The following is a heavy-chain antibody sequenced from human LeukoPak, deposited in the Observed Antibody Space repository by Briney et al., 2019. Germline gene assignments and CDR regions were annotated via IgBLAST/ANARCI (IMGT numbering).Heavy chain of an antibody. V-gene: IGHV3-53*01. D-gene: IGHD2-15*01. Sequence: ETLSLTCTVSGGSISSYYWSWIQQPPGKGLEWFSVIYSGGSTYYADFVKGRFTISRDNSKNTLYLQMNSLRAEDTAVYYCARERHGGAAYFDLWGRGTLVTVSS. CDR2: IYSGGST. J-gene: IGHJ2*01. CDR1: GGSISSYY. CDR3: ARERHGGAAYFDL.